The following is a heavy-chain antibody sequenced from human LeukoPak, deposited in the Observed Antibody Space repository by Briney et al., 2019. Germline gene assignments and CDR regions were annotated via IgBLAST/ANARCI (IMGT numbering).Heavy chain of an antibody. D-gene: IGHD1-7*01. CDR1: GGSISSYY. CDR2: IYYSGST. CDR3: ARDSGVWNYNWFDP. V-gene: IGHV4-59*12. J-gene: IGHJ5*02. Sequence: PSETLSLTCTVSGGSISSYYWSWIRQPPGKGLEWIGYIYYSGSTNYNPSLKSRVTISVDTSKNQFSLQLNSVTPEDTAVYYCARDSGVWNYNWFDPWGQGTLVTVSS.